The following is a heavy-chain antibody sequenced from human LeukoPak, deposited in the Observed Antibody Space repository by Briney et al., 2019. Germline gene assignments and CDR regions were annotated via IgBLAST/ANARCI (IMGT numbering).Heavy chain of an antibody. CDR2: KNKDGSEK. CDR3: ARVDGIXVAPDDAFDV. CDR1: ESTLSPNW. Sequence: GGPLSPPCEAPESTLSPNWMSWSRQPQGKGLEWVARKNKDGSEKYYVDSVKGRFDISRDNAKNSLYLQMNSLGVEDTAVYYCARVDGIXVAPDDAFDVWGQGTMVTVSS. D-gene: IGHD6-19*01. J-gene: IGHJ3*01. V-gene: IGHV3-7*03.